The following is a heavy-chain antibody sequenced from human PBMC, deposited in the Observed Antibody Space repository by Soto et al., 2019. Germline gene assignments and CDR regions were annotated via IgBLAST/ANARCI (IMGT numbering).Heavy chain of an antibody. Sequence: PGGSLRLSCAASGFTFSSYGMHWVRQAPGKWLEWVAVIWYDGSNKYYADSVKGRFTISRDNSKNTLYLQMNSLRAEDTAVYYCARDKSTVAEGGMDVWGQGXTVTVSS. J-gene: IGHJ6*02. CDR1: GFTFSSYG. CDR2: IWYDGSNK. D-gene: IGHD2-15*01. V-gene: IGHV3-33*01. CDR3: ARDKSTVAEGGMDV.